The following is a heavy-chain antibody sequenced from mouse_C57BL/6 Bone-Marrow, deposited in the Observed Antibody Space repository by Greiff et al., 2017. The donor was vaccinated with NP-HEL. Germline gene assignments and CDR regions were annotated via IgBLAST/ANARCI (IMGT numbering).Heavy chain of an antibody. D-gene: IGHD1-1*01. Sequence: VQLQQSGAELVRPGASVTLSCTASGFNIKDDYMHWVKQRPEQGLEWIGWIDPENGDTEYASKFQGKATITADTSSNTAYLQLSSLTSEDTAVYYCTRLLRYGYAMDYWGQGTSVTVSS. CDR1: GFNIKDDY. V-gene: IGHV14-4*01. CDR3: TRLLRYGYAMDY. CDR2: IDPENGDT. J-gene: IGHJ4*01.